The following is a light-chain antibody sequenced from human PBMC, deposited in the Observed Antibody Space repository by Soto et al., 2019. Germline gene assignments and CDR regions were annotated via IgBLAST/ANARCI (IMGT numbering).Light chain of an antibody. CDR2: AAS. CDR3: QKYNSAPTWT. CDR1: QGISNY. Sequence: DIQMTQSPSSLSASVGDRVTITCRASQGISNYLAWYQQKPGKVPKLLIYAASTLQSGVPSRFSGSGSGTDFTLTISSLQTEDVATYYCQKYNSAPTWTFGQGTKVESK. V-gene: IGKV1-27*01. J-gene: IGKJ1*01.